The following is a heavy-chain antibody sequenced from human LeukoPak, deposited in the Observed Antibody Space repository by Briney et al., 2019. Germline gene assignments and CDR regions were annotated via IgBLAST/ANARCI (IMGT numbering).Heavy chain of an antibody. CDR3: ARGDSGSYSY. D-gene: IGHD1-26*01. V-gene: IGHV3-23*01. CDR2: ISGGGGST. Sequence: GGSLRLSCAASGFIFSSYAMSWVRQAPGKGLEWVSTISGGGGSTFYADSVKGRFTISRDNSKNTVYLQMNSLRAEDTAVYYCARGDSGSYSYWGQGTLVTVSS. CDR1: GFIFSSYA. J-gene: IGHJ4*02.